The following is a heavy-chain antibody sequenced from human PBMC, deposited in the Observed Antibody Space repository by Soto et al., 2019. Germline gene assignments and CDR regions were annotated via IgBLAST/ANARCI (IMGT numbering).Heavy chain of an antibody. D-gene: IGHD3-9*01. J-gene: IGHJ5*02. V-gene: IGHV4-39*01. CDR3: SRHILGTTHPRLHL. Sequence: PSEALSLTCTVSGTSVSSTIYYWRWTRQHPGKGLEWIASIHYTGTTYYNPSLRSRATISVDTSKNQFSLKLNSVTAADTAVYYCSRHILGTTHPRLHLWGQGTPVTVSS. CDR2: IHYTGTT. CDR1: GTSVSSTIYY.